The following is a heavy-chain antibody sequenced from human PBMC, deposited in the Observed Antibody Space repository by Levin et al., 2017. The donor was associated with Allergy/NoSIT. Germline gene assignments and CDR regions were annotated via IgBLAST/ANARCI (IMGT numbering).Heavy chain of an antibody. CDR3: ARDLGTGWYENAFEV. CDR1: GYTFRVYG. CDR2: ISPNNGHT. V-gene: IGHV1-18*01. Sequence: ASVKVSCKASGYTFRVYGIIWVRQAPGEGLEWLGWISPNNGHTKVSHKVQGRVTMTTDASTTTAYLHIRSLTSDDTAVYYCARDLGTGWYENAFEVWGEGTLVSVTS. D-gene: IGHD6-19*01. J-gene: IGHJ3*01.